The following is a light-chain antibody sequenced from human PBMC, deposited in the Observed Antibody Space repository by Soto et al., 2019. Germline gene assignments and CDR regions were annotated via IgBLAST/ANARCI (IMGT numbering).Light chain of an antibody. J-gene: IGKJ4*01. Sequence: DIVMTQSPDSRAVSLGERGTINCNSSQSVLYSSNNKNYLAWYQQKPGQPPKLLIYWASTRESGVPDRFSGSGSGTVFTLTISSLQAEDVAVYYCQQYYSTPLNFGGGTKVDIK. CDR2: WAS. V-gene: IGKV4-1*01. CDR3: QQYYSTPLN. CDR1: QSVLYSSNNKNY.